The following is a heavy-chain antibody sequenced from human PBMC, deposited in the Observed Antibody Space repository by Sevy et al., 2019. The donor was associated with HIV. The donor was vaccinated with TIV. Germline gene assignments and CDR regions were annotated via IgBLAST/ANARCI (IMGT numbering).Heavy chain of an antibody. CDR3: AGDSPRGGVRGVIDYYYYMDV. CDR1: GYTFTSYG. J-gene: IGHJ6*03. CDR2: ISAYNGNT. V-gene: IGHV1-18*04. D-gene: IGHD3-10*01. Sequence: ASVKVSCKASGYTFTSYGISWVRQAPGQGLEWMGWISAYNGNTNYAQKLQGRVTMTTDTSTSTAYMELRSLRSDDTAGYYCAGDSPRGGVRGVIDYYYYMDVWGKGTTVTVSS.